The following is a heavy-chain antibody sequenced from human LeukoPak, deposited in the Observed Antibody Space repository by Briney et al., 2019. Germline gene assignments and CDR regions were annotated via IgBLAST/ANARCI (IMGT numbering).Heavy chain of an antibody. V-gene: IGHV4-59*12. D-gene: IGHD4-11*01. J-gene: IGHJ4*02. CDR3: AREDDSSFDY. Sequence: PSETLSLTCTVSGGSISSYYWSWIRQPPGKGLEWIGYIYHSGSTYYNPSLKSRVTISVDRSKNQFSLKLSSVTAADTAVYYCAREDDSSFDYWGQGTLVTVSS. CDR1: GGSISSYY. CDR2: IYHSGST.